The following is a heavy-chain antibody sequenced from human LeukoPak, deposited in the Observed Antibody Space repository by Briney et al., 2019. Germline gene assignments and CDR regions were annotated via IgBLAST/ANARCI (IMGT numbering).Heavy chain of an antibody. Sequence: PGGSLRLSCAASGFTFSSYSMNWVRQAPGKGLEWVSSISSSSSYIYYADSVKGRFTISRDNAKNSLYLQMNSLRAEDTAVYYCAREEYSGSYNFDYWGQGTLVTVSS. CDR3: AREEYSGSYNFDY. V-gene: IGHV3-21*01. CDR1: GFTFSSYS. D-gene: IGHD1-26*01. J-gene: IGHJ4*02. CDR2: ISSSSSYI.